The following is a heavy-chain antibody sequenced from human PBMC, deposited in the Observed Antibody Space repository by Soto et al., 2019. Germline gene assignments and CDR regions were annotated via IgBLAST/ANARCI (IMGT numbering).Heavy chain of an antibody. D-gene: IGHD2-15*01. CDR2: ISYDGSNK. CDR3: ARDKGYCSGGSCFYHYSNAMHV. Sequence: CAASGFTFSSYAMHWVRQAPGKGLEWVAVISYDGSNKYYTDSVKGRFTISRDNSKNTLYLQMNSLRAEDTAVYYCARDKGYCSGGSCFYHYSNAMHVWCQATSVTVFS. CDR1: GFTFSSYA. V-gene: IGHV3-30-3*01. J-gene: IGHJ6*02.